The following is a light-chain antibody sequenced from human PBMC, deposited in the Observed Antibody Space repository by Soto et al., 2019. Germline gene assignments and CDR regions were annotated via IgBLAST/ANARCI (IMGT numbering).Light chain of an antibody. Sequence: ETMMTQSPGTLSVSLGERATLSCRASQSLRSSLAWYQQKPGQAPRLLIYGASNRATGVPARFSGSGSGTDFTLTISSLEPEDFAVYYCHQRSNWPPDTFGQGTRLEIK. CDR2: GAS. CDR1: QSLRSS. J-gene: IGKJ5*01. V-gene: IGKV3-11*01. CDR3: HQRSNWPPDT.